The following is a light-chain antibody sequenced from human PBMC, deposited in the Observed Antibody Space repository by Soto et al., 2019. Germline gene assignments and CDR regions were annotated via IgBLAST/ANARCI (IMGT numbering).Light chain of an antibody. J-gene: IGKJ1*01. Sequence: EVMLTQSPGTLSLSPGERATLSCRASQSVSSTYFAWYQQKPGQAPRLLIYGASNRATGIPDRFSGSGSGTDFPLTISRLEPEDFAVYYCQQYFTSPWTFGQGTKVEIK. CDR1: QSVSSTY. CDR2: GAS. V-gene: IGKV3-20*01. CDR3: QQYFTSPWT.